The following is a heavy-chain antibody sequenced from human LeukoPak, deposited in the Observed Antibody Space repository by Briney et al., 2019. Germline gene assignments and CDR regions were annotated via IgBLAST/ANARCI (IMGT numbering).Heavy chain of an antibody. J-gene: IGHJ4*02. V-gene: IGHV3-30*18. D-gene: IGHD3-3*01. CDR3: AKYDFSGGDY. CDR1: GFTFSSYG. Sequence: GSLRLSCAASGFTFSSYGMHWVRQVPGKGLEWVAVISYDGSNKYYADSVKGRFTISRDNSKNTLYLQMNSLRAEDTAVYYCAKYDFSGGDYWGQGTLVTVSS. CDR2: ISYDGSNK.